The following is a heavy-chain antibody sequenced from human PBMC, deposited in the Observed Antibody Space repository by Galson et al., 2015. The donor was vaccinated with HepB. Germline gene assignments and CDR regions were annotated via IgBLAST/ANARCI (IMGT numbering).Heavy chain of an antibody. J-gene: IGHJ3*02. D-gene: IGHD3-3*01. CDR3: ARDQGGDFWSGYFPFDI. CDR2: ISSSSSYI. Sequence: SLRLSCAASGFTFSSHSMNWVRQAPGKGLEWVSSISSSSSYIYYADSVKGRFTISRDNAKNSLYLQMNSLRAEDTAVYYCARDQGGDFWSGYFPFDIWGQGTMVTVSS. CDR1: GFTFSSHS. V-gene: IGHV3-21*01.